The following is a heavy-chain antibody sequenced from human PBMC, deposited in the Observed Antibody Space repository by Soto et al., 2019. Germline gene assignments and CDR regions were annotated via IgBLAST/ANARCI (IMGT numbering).Heavy chain of an antibody. V-gene: IGHV1-69*13. D-gene: IGHD4-17*01. CDR1: GYTFTSYG. Sequence: QVPLVQSGAEVKKPGASVKVSCKASGYTFTSYGITWVRQAPGQGLEWMGWIIPIFGTANYAQKFQGRVTITADESTSTAYMELSSLRSEDTAVYYCARRPQYGDYAGYGMDVWGQGTTVTVSS. CDR2: IIPIFGTA. CDR3: ARRPQYGDYAGYGMDV. J-gene: IGHJ6*02.